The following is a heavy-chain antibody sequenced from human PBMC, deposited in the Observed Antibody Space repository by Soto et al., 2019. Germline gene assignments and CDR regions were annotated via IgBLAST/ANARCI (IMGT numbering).Heavy chain of an antibody. CDR3: ATPGLGTGRYLLHV. CDR2: ISASGGST. Sequence: EVQLLDSGGGLVQPGGSLRLSCVASGFTSSSCAMRWVRQAPGKGLEWVSGISASGGSTYYGDSVKGCFTISRDNSKNTLYLQMNSLRAEDTAVYYCATPGLGTGRYLLHVWGQGTLVTVSS. V-gene: IGHV3-23*01. J-gene: IGHJ4*02. D-gene: IGHD2-8*02. CDR1: GFTSSSCA.